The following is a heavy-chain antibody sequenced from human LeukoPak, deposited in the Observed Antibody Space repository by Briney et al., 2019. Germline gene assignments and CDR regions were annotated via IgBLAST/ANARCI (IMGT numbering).Heavy chain of an antibody. CDR1: GFTFSSYS. D-gene: IGHD5-12*01. V-gene: IGHV3-21*01. CDR2: ISSSSSYI. Sequence: GGSLRLSCAASGFTFSSYSMNWVRQAPGKGLEWVSSISSSSSYIYYADSVKGRFTISRDNAKNSLYLQMNSLRAEDTAVYYCARDKSSGGVFDYWGQGTLVTVSS. CDR3: ARDKSSGGVFDY. J-gene: IGHJ4*02.